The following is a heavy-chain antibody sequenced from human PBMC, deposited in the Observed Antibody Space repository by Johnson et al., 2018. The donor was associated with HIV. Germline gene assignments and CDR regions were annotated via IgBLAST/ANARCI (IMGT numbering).Heavy chain of an antibody. D-gene: IGHD4-17*01. V-gene: IGHV3-64*01. CDR1: GFTFSSYA. Sequence: VQLVESGGGLVQPGGSLRLSCAVSGFTFSSYAIHWVRQAPGKGLEYVSAISSNGGSTYYANSVKGRFTISRDNSKNTLYLQMGSLRAEDMAVYYCARESTATRGDAFDIWGQGTMVTVSS. CDR3: ARESTATRGDAFDI. CDR2: ISSNGGST. J-gene: IGHJ3*02.